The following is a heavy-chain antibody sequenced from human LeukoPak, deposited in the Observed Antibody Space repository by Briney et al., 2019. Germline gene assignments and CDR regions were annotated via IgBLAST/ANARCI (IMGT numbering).Heavy chain of an antibody. J-gene: IGHJ4*02. D-gene: IGHD2-2*01. CDR1: GYTFTSYY. Sequence: ASVKVSCKASGYTFTSYYMHWVRQAPGQGLEWMGWINPNSGGTNYAQKFQGRVTMTRDTSISTAYMELSRLRSDDAAVYYCARVPDRTSCYDYWGQGTLVAVSS. V-gene: IGHV1-2*02. CDR2: INPNSGGT. CDR3: ARVPDRTSCYDY.